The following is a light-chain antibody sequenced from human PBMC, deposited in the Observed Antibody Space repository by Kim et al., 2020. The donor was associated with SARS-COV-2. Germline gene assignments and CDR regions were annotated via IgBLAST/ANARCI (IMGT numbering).Light chain of an antibody. CDR1: SSNIGAGYD. Sequence: RVTLSCTGSSSNIGAGYDVHWYQQLPGTAPKLLIYGNNNRPSGVPDRFSGSKSGTSASLAITGLQAEDEADYYCQSYDSSLSGSVFGGGTQLTV. V-gene: IGLV1-40*01. CDR2: GNN. J-gene: IGLJ3*02. CDR3: QSYDSSLSGSV.